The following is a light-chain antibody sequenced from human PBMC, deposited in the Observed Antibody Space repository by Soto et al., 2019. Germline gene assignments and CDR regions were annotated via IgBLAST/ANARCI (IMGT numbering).Light chain of an antibody. CDR2: GAS. CDR3: QQYGSSPWT. J-gene: IGKJ1*01. Sequence: EIVLTQSPGTLSLSPGERATLSCRASQSDSSNYLAWYQQKPGQAPRPLIYGASSRATGIPDRFSGSGAGTDFTLTISRLEPEDFAVYYCQQYGSSPWTFGQGTKVDIK. V-gene: IGKV3-20*01. CDR1: QSDSSNY.